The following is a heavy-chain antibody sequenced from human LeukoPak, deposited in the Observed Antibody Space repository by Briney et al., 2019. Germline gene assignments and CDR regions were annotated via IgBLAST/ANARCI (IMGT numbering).Heavy chain of an antibody. CDR2: IKQDGSEK. CDR1: GFTLSSYA. V-gene: IGHV3-7*01. CDR3: ARGHWLDSFDY. Sequence: PGGSLRLSCAASGFTLSSYAMSWVRQAPGKGLEWVANIKQDGSEKYYVDSVKDRFTISRDNANNSLYLQMNSLRAEDTAVYYCARGHWLDSFDYWGQGTLVTVSS. D-gene: IGHD6-19*01. J-gene: IGHJ4*02.